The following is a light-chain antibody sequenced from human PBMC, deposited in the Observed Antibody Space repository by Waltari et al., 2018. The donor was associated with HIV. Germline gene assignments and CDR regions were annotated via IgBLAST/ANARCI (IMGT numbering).Light chain of an antibody. CDR3: SSYTTTNTVV. V-gene: IGLV2-14*03. CDR2: DVD. CDR1: SSDISTYSF. J-gene: IGLJ2*01. Sequence: QSALTQPASVSGSPGQSITISCTGTSSDISTYSFVSWYQKHPDKAPKLLIYDVDNRPSSVSRRFSRSKSGDTASLTISSIQADDEADYYCSSYTTTNTVVFGGGTKFTGL.